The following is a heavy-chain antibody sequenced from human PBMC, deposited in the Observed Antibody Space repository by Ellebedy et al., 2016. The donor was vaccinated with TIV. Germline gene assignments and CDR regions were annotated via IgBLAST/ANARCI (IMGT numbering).Heavy chain of an antibody. J-gene: IGHJ3*02. CDR3: AKELVHAIHGFDI. CDR2: ISNTERTQ. Sequence: GESLKISCPASEFPSNTHGMHWVRQAPGKGLEWVAVISNTERTQYYVDSVKGRFTISSDNSKNTVYLQMNSLRAEDTAIYDCAKELVHAIHGFDIWGQGTMVTVSS. V-gene: IGHV3-30*18. CDR1: EFPSNTHG. D-gene: IGHD2-8*02.